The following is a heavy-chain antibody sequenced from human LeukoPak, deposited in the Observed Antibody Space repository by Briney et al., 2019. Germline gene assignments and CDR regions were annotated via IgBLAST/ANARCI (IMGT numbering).Heavy chain of an antibody. J-gene: IGHJ4*02. CDR1: GFTFSSYA. CDR2: ISGSGGST. Sequence: GSLRLSCAASGFTFSSYAMSWVRQAPGKGLEWVSAISGSGGSTYYADSVKGRFTISRDNSKNTLYLQMNSLTAEDTAVYYCAKKTRSTVTCGIPFDCWGQGTLVTVSS. D-gene: IGHD4-17*01. CDR3: AKKTRSTVTCGIPFDC. V-gene: IGHV3-23*01.